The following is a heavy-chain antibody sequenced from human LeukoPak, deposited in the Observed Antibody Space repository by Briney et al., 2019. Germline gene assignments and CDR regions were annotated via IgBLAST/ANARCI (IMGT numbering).Heavy chain of an antibody. Sequence: GSLRLSCAASGFTFDDYAMHWVRQAPGKGLEWVSLISWDGGSTYYADSVKGRFTISRDNSKNSLYLQMNSLRLEDTAFYYCANSRSGIQHFEYWGQGTLVTVSS. CDR2: ISWDGGST. CDR3: ANSRSGIQHFEY. V-gene: IGHV3-43D*03. CDR1: GFTFDDYA. J-gene: IGHJ4*02. D-gene: IGHD1-14*01.